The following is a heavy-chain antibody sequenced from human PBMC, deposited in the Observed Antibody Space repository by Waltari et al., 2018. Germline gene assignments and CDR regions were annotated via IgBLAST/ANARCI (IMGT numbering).Heavy chain of an antibody. D-gene: IGHD1-26*01. CDR1: GDSMTSNSW. CDR3: ARDRGRGLYLDS. V-gene: IGHV4-4*02. Sequence: QVQLQESGPGLVKPSGTLSPTCAVSGDSMTSNSWWRWVRQPPGRGLEWIGQIHRSGKTNYNPALESRVTVSMDTSNNQFSLKVTSATAADTAVYYCARDRGRGLYLDSWGQGTLVTVSP. J-gene: IGHJ4*02. CDR2: IHRSGKT.